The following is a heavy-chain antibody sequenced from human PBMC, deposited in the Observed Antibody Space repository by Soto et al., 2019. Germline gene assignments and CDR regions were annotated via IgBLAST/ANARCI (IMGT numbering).Heavy chain of an antibody. Sequence: ASVKVSCKASGYTFTSYAMHWLRQAPGQRLEWMGWINAGNGNTKYSQKFQGRVTITRDTSASTAYRELRSLRSEDTAVYYCARIYSVDFDWPEGWFDPWGQGTLVTVSS. CDR3: ARIYSVDFDWPEGWFDP. CDR2: INAGNGNT. D-gene: IGHD3-9*01. V-gene: IGHV1-3*01. J-gene: IGHJ5*02. CDR1: GYTFTSYA.